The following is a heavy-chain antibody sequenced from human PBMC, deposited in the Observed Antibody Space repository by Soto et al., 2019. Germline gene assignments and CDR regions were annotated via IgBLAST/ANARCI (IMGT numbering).Heavy chain of an antibody. V-gene: IGHV4-59*01. D-gene: IGHD1-26*01. CDR2: IYYSGST. CDR3: ARDSWSYHAFDI. Sequence: QVQLQESGPGLVKPSETLSLTCTVSGGSISSYYWSWIRQPPGKGLEWIGYIYYSGSTNYNPSLKGRVTISIDTSKTQFSLKLSSVTAADTAVYYCARDSWSYHAFDIWGQGTMVTVSS. CDR1: GGSISSYY. J-gene: IGHJ3*02.